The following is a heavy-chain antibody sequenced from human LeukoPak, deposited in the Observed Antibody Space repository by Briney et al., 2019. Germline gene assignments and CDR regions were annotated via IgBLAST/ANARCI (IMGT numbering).Heavy chain of an antibody. CDR1: GFIFSSYG. V-gene: IGHV3-30*02. CDR3: AKDLTTVTSQGDY. Sequence: GGTLRLSCAASGFIFSSYGMHWVRQAPGKGPEWVAFTRYDGSDKYYADSVKGRFTISRDNSKNTLYLQMNSLRAEDTAVYYCAKDLTTVTSQGDYWGQGTLVTVSS. D-gene: IGHD4-17*01. J-gene: IGHJ4*02. CDR2: TRYDGSDK.